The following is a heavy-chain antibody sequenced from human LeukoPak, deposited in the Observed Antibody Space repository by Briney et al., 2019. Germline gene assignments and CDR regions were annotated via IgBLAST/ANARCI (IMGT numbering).Heavy chain of an antibody. D-gene: IGHD5-18*01. CDR3: FTGSSLLLYGYSLDY. Sequence: ASVKVSCKASGYTFTSYYMHWVRQAPGQGLEWMGIINPSGGSTSYAQKFQGRVTMTRDTSTSTDYMELSSLRSEDTAVYYCFTGSSLLLYGYSLDYWGQGTLVTVSS. J-gene: IGHJ4*02. V-gene: IGHV1-46*01. CDR1: GYTFTSYY. CDR2: INPSGGST.